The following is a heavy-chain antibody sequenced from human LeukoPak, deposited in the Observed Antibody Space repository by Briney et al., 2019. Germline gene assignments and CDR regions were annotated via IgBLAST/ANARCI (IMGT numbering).Heavy chain of an antibody. CDR3: ANRGS. V-gene: IGHV3-66*02. CDR2: THVVSGE. Sequence: GGSLRLSCAASGFTVGTDFMTWVRQAPGKGLVWVSMTHVVSGEFYADSVKGRFTLSSDDSKNTVYLHMNSLRTEDTAVYYCANRGSWGQGTLVTVSS. CDR1: GFTVGTDF. J-gene: IGHJ4*02.